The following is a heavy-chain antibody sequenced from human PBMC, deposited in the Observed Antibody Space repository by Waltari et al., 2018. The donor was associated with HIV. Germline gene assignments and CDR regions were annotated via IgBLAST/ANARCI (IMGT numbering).Heavy chain of an antibody. CDR1: VYTFTNFY. D-gene: IGHD4-4*01. CDR3: GRGTTDYINY. Sequence: VHLLQSGAEMKKPGASVTVSCTTSVYTFTNFYIYWVRKAPGQGLVLVGSVNPDGGATLYSEACPSRLTLTADTYTNTADLHLTDLTSEDAATYFCGRGTTDYINYWGQGSLVTVSS. V-gene: IGHV1-46*03. CDR2: VNPDGGAT. J-gene: IGHJ4*02.